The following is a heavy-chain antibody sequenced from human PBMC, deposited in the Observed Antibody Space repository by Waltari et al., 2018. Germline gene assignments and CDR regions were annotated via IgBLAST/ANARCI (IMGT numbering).Heavy chain of an antibody. D-gene: IGHD1-20*01. CDR2: IIPIFGTA. CDR3: ARDDYNWNDGGVGWFDP. CDR1: GGTFSSYA. J-gene: IGHJ5*02. Sequence: QVQLVQSGAEVKKPGSSVKVSCKASGGTFSSYAISWVRQAPGQGLEWMGGIIPIFGTANYAQKFQGRVTITADESTSTAYMELSSLRSEDTAVYYCARDDYNWNDGGVGWFDPWGQGTLVTVSS. V-gene: IGHV1-69*12.